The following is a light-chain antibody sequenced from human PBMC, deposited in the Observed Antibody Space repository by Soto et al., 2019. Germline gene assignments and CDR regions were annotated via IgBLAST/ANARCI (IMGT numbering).Light chain of an antibody. J-gene: IGKJ1*01. V-gene: IGKV3-11*01. CDR1: QRVISY. Sequence: EILLTQPPATLLLFPGERATLSCRASQRVISYLSWSHMEPILALRLLIYDASNRATGIPARISGSESGTDFSNTLRSLEAEDFAVYYCKYRSNWSLWTFGQGTKEDIK. CDR3: KYRSNWSLWT. CDR2: DAS.